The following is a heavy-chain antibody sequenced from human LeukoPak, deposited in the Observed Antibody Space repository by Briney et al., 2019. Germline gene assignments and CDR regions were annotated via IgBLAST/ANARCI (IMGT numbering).Heavy chain of an antibody. J-gene: IGHJ4*02. Sequence: SETLSLTCTVSGGSISSSSYYWGWIRQPPGKGLEWIGSIYYSGSTYYNPSLKSRVTISVDTSKNQFSLKLSSVTAADTAVYYCARLKYYDSSGYYYNNCFDYWGQGTLVTVSS. CDR2: IYYSGST. CDR3: ARLKYYDSSGYYYNNCFDY. V-gene: IGHV4-39*01. CDR1: GGSISSSSYY. D-gene: IGHD3-22*01.